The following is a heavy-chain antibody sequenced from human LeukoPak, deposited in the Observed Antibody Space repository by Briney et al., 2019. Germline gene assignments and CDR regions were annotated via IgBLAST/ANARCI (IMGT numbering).Heavy chain of an antibody. Sequence: GGSLRLSCAASGFTFSSYWMHWVRQAPGKGLVWVSRINSHGSSTTYADSVEGRFTISRDNAENTLYLQMNSLRAEDTAVYYCVRERLLPFDYWGQGTLVTVSS. CDR2: INSHGSST. V-gene: IGHV3-74*01. J-gene: IGHJ4*02. D-gene: IGHD2-15*01. CDR3: VRERLLPFDY. CDR1: GFTFSSYW.